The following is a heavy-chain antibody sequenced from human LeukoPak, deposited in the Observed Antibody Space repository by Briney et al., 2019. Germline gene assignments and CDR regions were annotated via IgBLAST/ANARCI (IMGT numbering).Heavy chain of an antibody. CDR2: ISAYNGNT. CDR1: GYTFTSYG. V-gene: IGHV1-18*01. D-gene: IGHD2-15*01. J-gene: IGHJ5*02. Sequence: GASVKVTCTASGYTFTSYGISWVRQAPGQGLEWMGWISAYNGNTNYAQKLQGRVTMTTDTSTSTAYMELRSLRSDDTAVYYCARDRYCSGGSCYYGWFDPWGQGTLVTVSS. CDR3: ARDRYCSGGSCYYGWFDP.